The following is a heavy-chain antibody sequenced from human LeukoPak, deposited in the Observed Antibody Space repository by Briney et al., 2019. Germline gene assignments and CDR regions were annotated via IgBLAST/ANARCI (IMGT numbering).Heavy chain of an antibody. D-gene: IGHD6-19*01. V-gene: IGHV1-3*01. CDR3: ARDGGSGWSPFDY. CDR1: GYTFTSYG. Sequence: ASVKVSCKASGYTFTSYGISWVRQAPGQRLEWMGWINAGNGNTKYSQKFQGRVTITRDTSASTAYMELSSLRSEDTAVYYCARDGGSGWSPFDYWGQGTLVTVSS. CDR2: INAGNGNT. J-gene: IGHJ4*02.